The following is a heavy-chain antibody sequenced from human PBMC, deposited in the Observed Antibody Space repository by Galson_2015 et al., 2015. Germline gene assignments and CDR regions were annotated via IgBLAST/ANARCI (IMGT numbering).Heavy chain of an antibody. V-gene: IGHV3-33*01. D-gene: IGHD1-1*01. Sequence: SLRLSCATSGFTFSSYGMHWVRQAPDKGLEWVAVIWYDGSDKYYADSVKGRFTISRDNSKDTLYLQMNSLRAEDTAVYYCARKSWERTATPGTSYYCDYWGQGTLVTVSS. CDR1: GFTFSSYG. CDR3: ARKSWERTATPGTSYYCDY. CDR2: IWYDGSDK. J-gene: IGHJ4*02.